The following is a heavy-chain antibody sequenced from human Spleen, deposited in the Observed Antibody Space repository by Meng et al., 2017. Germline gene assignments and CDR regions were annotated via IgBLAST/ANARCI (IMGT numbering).Heavy chain of an antibody. CDR3: ARGPTTMAHDFDY. V-gene: IGHV4-34*02. Sequence: QVQLQQWGAGLLTPSETLSRTCAGSGGSFSDYYWSWIRQPPGKGLEWIGEINHSGSTNYNPSLESRATISVDTSQNNLSLKLSSVTAADSAVYYCARGPTTMAHDFDYWGQGTLVTVSS. CDR1: GGSFSDYY. CDR2: INHSGST. D-gene: IGHD4-11*01. J-gene: IGHJ4*02.